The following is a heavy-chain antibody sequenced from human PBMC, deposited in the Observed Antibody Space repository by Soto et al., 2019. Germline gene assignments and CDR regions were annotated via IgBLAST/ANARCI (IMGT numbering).Heavy chain of an antibody. V-gene: IGHV4-4*02. Sequence: SETLSLTCAVSGGSISSSNWWSWVRQPPGKGLEWIGEIYHSGSTNYNPSLKSRVTISIDKSKNQFSLKLSSVTAADTAVYYCARVYPVYGAIDYWGPGTLVTVSS. CDR3: ARVYPVYGAIDY. J-gene: IGHJ4*02. D-gene: IGHD4-17*01. CDR1: GGSISSSNW. CDR2: IYHSGST.